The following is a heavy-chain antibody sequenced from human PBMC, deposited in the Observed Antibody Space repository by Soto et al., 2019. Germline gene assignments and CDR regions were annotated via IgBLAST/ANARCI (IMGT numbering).Heavy chain of an antibody. V-gene: IGHV1-18*04. D-gene: IGHD1-26*01. Sequence: QVQLVQSGPEVKKPGASVKVSCKASGYIFTDYGISWVRQAPGQGLEWVGWISPYNGNTKYAQKLQDRLTMTTDTATSTVYMELRSLRPDDTAVYFCARGVSYYGEYWGQGALVTVSS. CDR2: ISPYNGNT. J-gene: IGHJ4*02. CDR3: ARGVSYYGEY. CDR1: GYIFTDYG.